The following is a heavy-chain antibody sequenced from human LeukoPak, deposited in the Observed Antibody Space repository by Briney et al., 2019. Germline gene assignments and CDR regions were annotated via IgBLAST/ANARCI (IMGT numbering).Heavy chain of an antibody. CDR3: ARGFWVVRGVVFDY. V-gene: IGHV3-7*01. J-gene: IGHJ4*02. Sequence: GGSLRLSCAASGFTFSSYAMSWVRQAPGKGLEWVANIKEDGSDKYYVDSVRGRFTISRDNAKNSLYLQMNSLRAEDTAVYYCARGFWVVRGVVFDYWGQGTLVTVSS. D-gene: IGHD3-10*01. CDR1: GFTFSSYA. CDR2: IKEDGSDK.